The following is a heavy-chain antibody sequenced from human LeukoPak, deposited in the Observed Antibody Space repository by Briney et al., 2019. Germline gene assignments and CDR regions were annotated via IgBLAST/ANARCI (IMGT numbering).Heavy chain of an antibody. V-gene: IGHV4-34*01. Sequence: SETLSLTCAVYGGSFSGYYWSWIRQPPGKGLEWIGEINHSGSTNYNPSLKSRGTISVDTSKNQFALKLSSVTAADTAVYYCASHYYYDSSGLMDVWGKGTTVTVSS. D-gene: IGHD3-22*01. CDR3: ASHYYYDSSGLMDV. J-gene: IGHJ6*04. CDR2: INHSGST. CDR1: GGSFSGYY.